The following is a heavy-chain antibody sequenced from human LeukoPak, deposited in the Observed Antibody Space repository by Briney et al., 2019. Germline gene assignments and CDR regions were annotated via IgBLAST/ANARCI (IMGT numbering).Heavy chain of an antibody. CDR2: ISYDGRNE. D-gene: IGHD2-8*01. CDR1: GFAFSTYN. Sequence: PGRPLRLSCAASGFAFSTYNMHWVRQAPGKGLEWVAVISYDGRNENHAESVKGRFTISRDNSKNTLYLQMNTLRTEDTALYYCVREKYRTPTDCLHGRFYFNCWGQGTLVTVSS. CDR3: VREKYRTPTDCLHGRFYFNC. V-gene: IGHV3-30*04. J-gene: IGHJ4*02.